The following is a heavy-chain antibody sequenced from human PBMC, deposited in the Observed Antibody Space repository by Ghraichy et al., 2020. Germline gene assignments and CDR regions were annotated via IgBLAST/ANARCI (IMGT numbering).Heavy chain of an antibody. D-gene: IGHD4-17*01. CDR1: GFTFSTYA. CDR3: AKVNDYGDYPYYYMDV. CDR2: ISSSGGST. Sequence: GESLNISCAASGFTFSTYAMSWVRQAPGKGLEWVSAISSSGGSTYYADSVKGRFTISRDNSKNTLYLQMNSLRAEDTAVYFCAKVNDYGDYPYYYMDVWGKGTTVTVSS. J-gene: IGHJ6*03. V-gene: IGHV3-23*01.